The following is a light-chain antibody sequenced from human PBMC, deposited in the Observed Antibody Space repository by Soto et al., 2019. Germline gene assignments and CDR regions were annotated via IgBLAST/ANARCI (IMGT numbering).Light chain of an antibody. CDR2: ATS. CDR3: QQARSFPVT. Sequence: DIQMTQSPSSLSASVGDTVIITCRSSQDVGGWLSWYQQKPGKAPKILIFATSTLQSGVPSRFSGSGSGTDFTLTITSLQSEDFATYYCQQARSFPVTFGQGTRLEIK. J-gene: IGKJ5*01. V-gene: IGKV1D-12*01. CDR1: QDVGGW.